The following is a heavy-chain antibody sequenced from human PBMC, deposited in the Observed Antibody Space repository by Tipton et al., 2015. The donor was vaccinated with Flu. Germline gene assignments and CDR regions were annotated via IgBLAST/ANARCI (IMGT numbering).Heavy chain of an antibody. CDR1: GYTLTGYY. CDR2: INPNSGGT. CDR3: ARVIRQYYYDSSGPRGYFDY. D-gene: IGHD3-22*01. J-gene: IGHJ4*02. Sequence: QMQLVQSGAEVKKPGASVKVSCKASGYTLTGYYMHWVRQAPGQGLEWMGRINPNSGGTNYAQKFQGRVTMTRDTSISTAYMELSRLRSDDTAVYYCARVIRQYYYDSSGPRGYFDYWGQGTLVTVSS. V-gene: IGHV1-2*06.